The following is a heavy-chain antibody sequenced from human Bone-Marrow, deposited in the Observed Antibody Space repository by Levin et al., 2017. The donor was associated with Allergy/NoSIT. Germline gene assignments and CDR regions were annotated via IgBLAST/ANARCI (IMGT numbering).Heavy chain of an antibody. D-gene: IGHD2-15*01. Sequence: ASVKVSCKASGYTFTRYAVHWVRQAPGQRLEWMGWINVGNGNTKYSQKFQARVTITRDTSASTAYMELSSLRSEDTAVYCCARDYEYCTGGSCLGYWGQGTLVTVSS. CDR2: INVGNGNT. CDR1: GYTFTRYA. CDR3: ARDYEYCTGGSCLGY. V-gene: IGHV1-3*01. J-gene: IGHJ4*02.